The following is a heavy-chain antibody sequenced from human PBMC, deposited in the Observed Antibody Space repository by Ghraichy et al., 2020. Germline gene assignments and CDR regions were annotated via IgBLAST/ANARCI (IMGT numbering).Heavy chain of an antibody. CDR3: AHGGTTSTSAGDWLFTFDY. Sequence: SGPTLVKPTQTLTLTCTFSGFSLSTSGVGVGWIRQPPGKAMEWLALIYWNDDKRYSPSLKSRLTITKDTSKNQVVLTMTNMDPVDTATYYCAHGGTTSTSAGDWLFTFDYWGQGTLVTVSS. D-gene: IGHD3-9*01. CDR1: GFSLSTSGVG. CDR2: IYWNDDK. J-gene: IGHJ4*02. V-gene: IGHV2-5*01.